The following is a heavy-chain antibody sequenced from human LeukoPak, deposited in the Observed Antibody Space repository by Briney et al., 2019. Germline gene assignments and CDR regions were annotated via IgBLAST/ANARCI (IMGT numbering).Heavy chain of an antibody. Sequence: GGSLRLSCAASGFTFSDYYMSWIRQAPGKGLEWVSYISSGGSTISHADSVKGRFTISRDNAENSLYLQMNSLRAEDTAVYHCAKAPPAATNYYYGMDVWGQGTTVTVSS. CDR3: AKAPPAATNYYYGMDV. D-gene: IGHD2-15*01. J-gene: IGHJ6*02. CDR2: ISSGGSTI. V-gene: IGHV3-11*01. CDR1: GFTFSDYY.